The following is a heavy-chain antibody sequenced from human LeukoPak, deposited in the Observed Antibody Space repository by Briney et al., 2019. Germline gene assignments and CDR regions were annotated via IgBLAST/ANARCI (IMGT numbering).Heavy chain of an antibody. CDR2: ISGSGDST. CDR3: AKTRPLDSSSWSHGDY. D-gene: IGHD6-13*01. V-gene: IGHV3-23*01. CDR1: GFTFSSYA. Sequence: GGSLGLSCAASGFTFSSYAMSWVRQAPGKGLEWVSAISGSGDSTYCGDSVKGRFTISRDNSKNTLYLQMNSLRAEDTAVYYCAKTRPLDSSSWSHGDYWGQGTLVTVSS. J-gene: IGHJ4*02.